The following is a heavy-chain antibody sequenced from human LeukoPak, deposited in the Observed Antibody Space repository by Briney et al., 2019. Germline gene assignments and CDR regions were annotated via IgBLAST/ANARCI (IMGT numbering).Heavy chain of an antibody. J-gene: IGHJ4*02. CDR3: ARAAGDSYGYRYYFDY. CDR1: GGSISSGSW. V-gene: IGHV4-4*02. D-gene: IGHD5-18*01. CDR2: IHHSGST. Sequence: SETLSLTCAVSGGSISSGSWWGWIRQPPGKGLEWIGEIHHSGSTNYNPSLKSRVTLSVDKSKNQLSLRLTSVTAADTAVYYCARAAGDSYGYRYYFDYLGQGTLVTVSS.